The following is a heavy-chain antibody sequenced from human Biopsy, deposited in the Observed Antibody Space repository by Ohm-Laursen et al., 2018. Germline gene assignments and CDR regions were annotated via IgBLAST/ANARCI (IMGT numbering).Heavy chain of an antibody. CDR3: AIEGGKYSKSFDH. V-gene: IGHV1-8*01. Sequence: VASVKVSCKASGYTFISYDIDWVRQATGQGLEWMGWMNPNSGKTGYAQKFQGRVTMTTNTSVNTAYMELSSLTSEDTAVYYCAIEGGKYSKSFDHWGQGTQVIVSS. D-gene: IGHD1-26*01. CDR2: MNPNSGKT. J-gene: IGHJ4*02. CDR1: GYTFISYD.